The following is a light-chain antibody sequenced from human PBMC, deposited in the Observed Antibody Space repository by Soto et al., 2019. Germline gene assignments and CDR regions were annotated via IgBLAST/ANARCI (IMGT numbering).Light chain of an antibody. CDR3: QQYSTSRT. J-gene: IGKJ5*01. CDR1: QSVGYRY. V-gene: IGKV3-20*01. CDR2: DAS. Sequence: EIVLTQSAGILSLSPGERATLSYRASQSVGYRYLAWYQQKPGQAPRLLIYDASSRATGIPDRFSGSGSGTDFTLTISRLEPEDFAVYYCQQYSTSRTF.